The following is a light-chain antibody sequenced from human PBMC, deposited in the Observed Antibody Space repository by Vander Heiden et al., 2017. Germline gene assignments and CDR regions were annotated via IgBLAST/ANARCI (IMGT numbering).Light chain of an antibody. V-gene: IGLV2-8*01. CDR2: EVT. J-gene: IGLJ2*01. Sequence: QSPLPHPPSAPVSPGQAAPIPCTATSSDGVGYDNVSCSQQHPGKAPKLMINEVTKRPSGVPDRFSGSKSGNTASLTVSGLQAEDEAYYHCTSYAGTKNYLLFGGGTKLTVL. CDR3: TSYAGTKNYLL. CDR1: SSDGVGYDN.